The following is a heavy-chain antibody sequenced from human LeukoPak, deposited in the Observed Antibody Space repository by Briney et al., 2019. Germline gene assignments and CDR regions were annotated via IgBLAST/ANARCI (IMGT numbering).Heavy chain of an antibody. CDR3: AREVYYDFWSGSNWFDP. V-gene: IGHV3-21*04. J-gene: IGHJ5*02. CDR2: ISSSSSYI. D-gene: IGHD3-3*01. Sequence: TGGSLRLSCAASGFTVSSNYMNWVRQAPGKGLEWVSSISSSSSYIYYADSVKGRFTISRDNAKNSLYLQMNSLRAEDTAVYYCAREVYYDFWSGSNWFDPWGQGTLVTVSS. CDR1: GFTVSSNY.